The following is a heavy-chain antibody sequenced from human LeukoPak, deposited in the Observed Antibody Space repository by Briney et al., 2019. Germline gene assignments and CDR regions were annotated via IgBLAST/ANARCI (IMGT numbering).Heavy chain of an antibody. J-gene: IGHJ4*02. Sequence: GGSLRLSCAASGFTFNSYGMHWVRQASGKGLEWVGRIRSKANSYATAYAASVKGRFTISRDDSKNTAYLQMNSLKTEDTAVYYCTSRPLNYYDSSGYYGIDYWGQGTLVTVSS. CDR3: TSRPLNYYDSSGYYGIDY. D-gene: IGHD3-22*01. V-gene: IGHV3-73*01. CDR2: IRSKANSYAT. CDR1: GFTFNSYG.